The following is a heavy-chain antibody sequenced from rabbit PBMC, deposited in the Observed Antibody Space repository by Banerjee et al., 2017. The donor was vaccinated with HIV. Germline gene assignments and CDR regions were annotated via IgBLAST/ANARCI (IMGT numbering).Heavy chain of an antibody. Sequence: QEQLEESGGDLVKPEGSLTLTCTASGFSFNNKYVMCWVRQAPGKGLEWIACIYGGSGSKTYYASWAKGRFTISETSTTTMTLQMSSLTAADTATYFCARWGAVAGSSDLWGPGTLVTVS. CDR1: GFSFNNKYV. CDR3: ARWGAVAGSSDL. J-gene: IGHJ4*01. V-gene: IGHV1S45*01. CDR2: IYGGSGSKT. D-gene: IGHD8-1*01.